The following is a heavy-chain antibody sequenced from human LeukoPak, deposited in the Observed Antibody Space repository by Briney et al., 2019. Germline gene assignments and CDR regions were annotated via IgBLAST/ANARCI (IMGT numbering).Heavy chain of an antibody. D-gene: IGHD5-18*01. Sequence: PGGSLRLSCAASGFTFSSYEMNWVRQAPGKGLEWVSYISSSGSTTYYADSVKGRFTISRDNAKNSLYLQMNNLRAEDTAVYYCARESGYSYGCFDYWGQGTLVTVSS. CDR1: GFTFSSYE. CDR3: ARESGYSYGCFDY. J-gene: IGHJ4*02. CDR2: ISSSGSTT. V-gene: IGHV3-48*03.